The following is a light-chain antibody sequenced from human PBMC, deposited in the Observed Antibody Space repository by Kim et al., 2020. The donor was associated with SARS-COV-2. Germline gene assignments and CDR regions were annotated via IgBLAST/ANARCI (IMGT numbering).Light chain of an antibody. CDR3: QVWDSSTRV. J-gene: IGLJ3*02. CDR2: RDS. CDR1: NIGSKN. V-gene: IGLV3-9*01. Sequence: SYELTQPLSVSVALGQTARITCGGNNIGSKNVHWYQQKPGQAPVLVIYRDSNRPSGIPERFSGSNSGNTATPTISRAQAGDEADYYCQVWDSSTRVFGGGTKLTVL.